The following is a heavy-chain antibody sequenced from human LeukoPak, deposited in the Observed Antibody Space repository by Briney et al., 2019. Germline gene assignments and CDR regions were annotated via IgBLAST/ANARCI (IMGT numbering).Heavy chain of an antibody. CDR3: TLHDYRGYNWFDP. V-gene: IGHV3-49*03. Sequence: GGSPRLSCTASGFTFGDYAMSWFRQAPGKGLEWVGFIRSKAYGGTTEYAASVKGRFTISRDDSKSIAYLQMNSLKTEDTAVYYCTLHDYRGYNWFDPWGQGTLVTVSS. J-gene: IGHJ5*02. CDR2: IRSKAYGGTT. CDR1: GFTFGDYA. D-gene: IGHD4-11*01.